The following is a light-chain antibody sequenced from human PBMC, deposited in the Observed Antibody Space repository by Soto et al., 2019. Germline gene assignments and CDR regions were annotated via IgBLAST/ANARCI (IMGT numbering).Light chain of an antibody. V-gene: IGKV1-5*01. J-gene: IGKJ3*01. CDR2: DAS. CDR1: RSITNW. CDR3: QQDWTNPIT. Sequence: DMQMTQSPSTLSSSVGDRVTLTCRASRSITNWLAQFQQKPGKAPKLLIYDASSWDSGVPSGLSGSGSGTELTLSSRKLQHDDFRSSHRQQDWTNPITFGPGTIVDLK.